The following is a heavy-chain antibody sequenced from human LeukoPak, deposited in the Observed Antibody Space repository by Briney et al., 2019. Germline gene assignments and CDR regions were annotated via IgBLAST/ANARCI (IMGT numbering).Heavy chain of an antibody. Sequence: PGGSLRLSCAASGFTFSSYGMHWVRQAPGRGLEWVAVIWYDGSNKYYADSVKGRFTISRDNSQNTLYLQMNSLRAEDTSVYYCARDAGYSPKTFDYWGQGILVTVSS. V-gene: IGHV3-30*19. CDR2: IWYDGSNK. D-gene: IGHD5-18*01. CDR3: ARDAGYSPKTFDY. J-gene: IGHJ4*02. CDR1: GFTFSSYG.